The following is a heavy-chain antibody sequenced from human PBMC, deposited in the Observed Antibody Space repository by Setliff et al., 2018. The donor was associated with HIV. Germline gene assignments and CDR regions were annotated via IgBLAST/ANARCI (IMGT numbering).Heavy chain of an antibody. CDR1: GFSFSHAW. J-gene: IGHJ4*02. CDR2: IKSQADGATT. Sequence: PGGSLRLSCAASGFSFSHAWMSWVRQAPGKGLEWVGRIKSQADGATTDYAAPVKGRFFISRDDSKNTLYLQLNSLKTECTAVYYCTTGALPYFDWLLFPEFDYWGQGTLVTVSS. D-gene: IGHD3-9*01. V-gene: IGHV3-15*01. CDR3: TTGALPYFDWLLFPEFDY.